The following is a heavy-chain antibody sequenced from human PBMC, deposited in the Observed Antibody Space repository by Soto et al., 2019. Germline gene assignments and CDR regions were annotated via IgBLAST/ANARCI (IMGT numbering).Heavy chain of an antibody. J-gene: IGHJ6*02. D-gene: IGHD3-10*01. CDR3: AVAAVREILTEQSSGMAV. CDR2: IMPTVDSA. CDR1: GGTLSDYA. V-gene: IGHV1-69*13. Sequence: ASVKVSCKASGGTLSDYAVRWVRQARGQGLEWMGGIMPTVDSANYAQKFQGRLTITADESTSTANMELSSLTSDDTAIYYCAVAAVREILTEQSSGMAVWGQGTTVTVSS.